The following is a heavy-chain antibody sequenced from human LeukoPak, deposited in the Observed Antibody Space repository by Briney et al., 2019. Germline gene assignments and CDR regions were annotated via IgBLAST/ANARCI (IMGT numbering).Heavy chain of an antibody. Sequence: PGGSLRLSCAASGFTFSSYSMNWVRQAPGKGLEWVSYISSSSSTVYYADSVKGRFTISRDNAKNSLYLHMNSLRAEDAAVYYCARDRAGWIAAEGNDAFDIWGQGTMVTVSS. D-gene: IGHD6-13*01. V-gene: IGHV3-48*04. CDR2: ISSSSSTV. J-gene: IGHJ3*02. CDR1: GFTFSSYS. CDR3: ARDRAGWIAAEGNDAFDI.